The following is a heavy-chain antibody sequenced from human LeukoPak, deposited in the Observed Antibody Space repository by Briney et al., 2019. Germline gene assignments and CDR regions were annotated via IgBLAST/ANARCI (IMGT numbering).Heavy chain of an antibody. CDR2: INHSGST. CDR3: ARIGYSSSWGRFDY. V-gene: IGHV4-34*01. D-gene: IGHD6-13*01. J-gene: IGHJ4*02. Sequence: SGTLSLTCAVYGGSFSGYYWSWIRQPPGKGLEWIGEINHSGSTNYNPSLKSRVTISVDTSKNQFSLKLSSVTAADTAVYYCARIGYSSSWGRFDYWGQGTLVTVSS. CDR1: GGSFSGYY.